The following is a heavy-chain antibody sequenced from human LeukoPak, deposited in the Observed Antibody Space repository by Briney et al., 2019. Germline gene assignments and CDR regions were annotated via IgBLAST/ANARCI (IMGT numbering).Heavy chain of an antibody. Sequence: GGSLSLFCAASGFPFSSFWMSWVRQAPGKGLEWVAHIKQDGSEKYYVDSVKGRFTISRDNAKNSLYLQMNSLRAEDTAVYYCARDSDFDFWGQGTLVTVSS. J-gene: IGHJ4*02. CDR2: IKQDGSEK. V-gene: IGHV3-7*05. CDR1: GFPFSSFW. CDR3: ARDSDFDF.